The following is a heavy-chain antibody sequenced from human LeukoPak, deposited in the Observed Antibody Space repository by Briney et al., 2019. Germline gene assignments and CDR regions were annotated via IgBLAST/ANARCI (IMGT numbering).Heavy chain of an antibody. CDR3: ARGAIPAVLYYFDY. Sequence: GGSLRLSCAASGFTVSSNFMSWVRQAPGKGLEWVSVIFSGGTIYYADPVKGRFTISRDNSKNTLYLQINNLRAEDTAVYYCARGAIPAVLYYFDYWGQGSLVTVSS. CDR2: IFSGGTI. V-gene: IGHV3-66*01. D-gene: IGHD1-14*01. CDR1: GFTVSSNF. J-gene: IGHJ4*02.